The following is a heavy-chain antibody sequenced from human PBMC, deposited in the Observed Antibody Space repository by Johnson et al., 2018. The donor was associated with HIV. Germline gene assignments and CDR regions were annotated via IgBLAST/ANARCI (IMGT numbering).Heavy chain of an antibody. D-gene: IGHD4-17*01. CDR3: AREETTAPAAFDI. CDR1: GFTFSSYD. Sequence: VQLVESGGGLVKPGGSLRLSCAASGFTFSSYDMHWVRQATGKGLEWVSAIGTAGDTYYPGSVKGRFTISRDNSKNTLYLQMGNLRADDMAVYYCAREETTAPAAFDIWGQGTMVTVSS. V-gene: IGHV3-13*01. J-gene: IGHJ3*02. CDR2: IGTAGDT.